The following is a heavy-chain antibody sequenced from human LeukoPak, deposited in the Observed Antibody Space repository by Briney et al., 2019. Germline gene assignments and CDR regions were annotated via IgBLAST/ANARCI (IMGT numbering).Heavy chain of an antibody. D-gene: IGHD3-22*01. Sequence: SETLSLICTVPGGSIRSSSYYWGWIRQPPGKGLEWIGNIYYSGSTYYNPSLKSRVTISVDTSKNQFSLKLSSVTAADTAVYYCARVSHDSSGYYNKPVTPVDYWGQGTLVTVSS. CDR1: GGSIRSSSYY. CDR2: IYYSGST. J-gene: IGHJ4*02. CDR3: ARVSHDSSGYYNKPVTPVDY. V-gene: IGHV4-39*07.